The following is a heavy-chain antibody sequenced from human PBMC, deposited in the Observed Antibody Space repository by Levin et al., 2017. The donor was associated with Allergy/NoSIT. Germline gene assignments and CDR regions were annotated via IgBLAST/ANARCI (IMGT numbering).Heavy chain of an antibody. D-gene: IGHD5-18*01. V-gene: IGHV3-30-3*01. J-gene: IGHJ6*03. CDR3: AREAATEWIQLWSYYYYYMDV. CDR2: ISYDGSNK. CDR1: GFTFSSYA. Sequence: GGSLRLSCAASGFTFSSYAMHWVRQAPGKGLEWVAVISYDGSNKYYADSVKGRFTISRDNSKNTLYLQMNSLRAEDTAVYYCAREAATEWIQLWSYYYYYMDVWGKGTTVTVSS.